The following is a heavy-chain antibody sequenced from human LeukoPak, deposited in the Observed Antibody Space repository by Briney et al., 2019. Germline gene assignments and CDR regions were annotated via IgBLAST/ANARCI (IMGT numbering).Heavy chain of an antibody. J-gene: IGHJ4*02. CDR3: AKDGQWFGELLYSLYFDY. V-gene: IGHV3-30*18. CDR1: GFTFSSYG. Sequence: GGSLRLPCAASGFTFSSYGMHWVRQAPGKGLEWVAVISYDGSNKYYADSVKGRFTISRDNSKNTLYLQMNSLRAEDTAVYYCAKDGQWFGELLYSLYFDYWGQGTLVTVSS. CDR2: ISYDGSNK. D-gene: IGHD3-10*01.